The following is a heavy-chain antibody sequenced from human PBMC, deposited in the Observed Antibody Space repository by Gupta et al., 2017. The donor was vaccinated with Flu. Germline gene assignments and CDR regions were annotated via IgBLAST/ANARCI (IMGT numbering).Heavy chain of an antibody. Sequence: YRHWVRQAPGQGLEWMGWINTGNDATKYAQNFQGRVTMTRDTSISTAYMELSGLESYDSAVYFCARTYCHGGGCSASYVRLWGQGTLVTVSS. CDR2: INTGNDAT. V-gene: IGHV1-2*02. CDR1: Y. CDR3: ARTYCHGGGCSASYVRL. J-gene: IGHJ1*01. D-gene: IGHD2-15*01.